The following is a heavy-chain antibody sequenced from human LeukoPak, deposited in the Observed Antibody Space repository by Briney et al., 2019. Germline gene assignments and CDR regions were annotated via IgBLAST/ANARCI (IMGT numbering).Heavy chain of an antibody. Sequence: PSETLSLTCIVSGGSVSRYYWSCVRQPPGKGLEWIGYIYYSGNTNYNPSLKGRVIMSVDTSKDQFSLNLTSVTAADTAVYYCARTEITIPRGPRGFDIWGQGTMVTVSS. V-gene: IGHV4-59*02. CDR1: GGSVSRYY. CDR3: ARTEITIPRGPRGFDI. CDR2: IYYSGNT. D-gene: IGHD3-10*01. J-gene: IGHJ3*02.